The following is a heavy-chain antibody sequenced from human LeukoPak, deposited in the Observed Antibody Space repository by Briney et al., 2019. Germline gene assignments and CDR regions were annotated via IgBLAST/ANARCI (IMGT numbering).Heavy chain of an antibody. Sequence: GGSLRLSCAVSGFTLSGFAMSGVRPAPGEGVGWGLATGGSGGSKYYANYLNRRFTISTDNSKNTQYQQMNILRAEDTAVYYCAKVLGLAVAGIDYWGQGTMVTVSS. CDR3: AKVLGLAVAGIDY. J-gene: IGHJ4*02. D-gene: IGHD6-19*01. CDR1: GFTLSGFA. CDR2: TGGSGGSK. V-gene: IGHV3-23*01.